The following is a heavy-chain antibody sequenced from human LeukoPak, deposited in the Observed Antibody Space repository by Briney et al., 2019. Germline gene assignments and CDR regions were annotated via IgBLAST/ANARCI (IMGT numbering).Heavy chain of an antibody. J-gene: IGHJ4*02. V-gene: IGHV1-2*02. D-gene: IGHD6-19*01. Sequence: ASVKVSCKASGDTFSSYYMHWVRQAPGQELEWPGWINPKNGGTNCAQKFQGRVTMTWDTSISTAYMELSRLTSDDTAVYYCARRRYASGPYYFDYWGQGTLVTVSS. CDR2: INPKNGGT. CDR1: GDTFSSYY. CDR3: ARRRYASGPYYFDY.